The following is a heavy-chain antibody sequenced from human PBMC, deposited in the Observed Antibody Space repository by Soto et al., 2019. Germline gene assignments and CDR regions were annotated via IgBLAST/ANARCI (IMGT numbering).Heavy chain of an antibody. V-gene: IGHV3-30*18. D-gene: IGHD3-9*01. CDR1: GFTFSSYG. J-gene: IGHJ6*02. Sequence: GGSLRLSCAASGFTFSSYGMHWVRQAPGKGLEWVAVISYDGSNKYYADSVKGRFTISRDNSKNTLYLQMNSLRAEDTAVYYCAKVALRYYDILTGYDEPGAYYYYYGMDVWGQGTTVTVSS. CDR2: ISYDGSNK. CDR3: AKVALRYYDILTGYDEPGAYYYYYGMDV.